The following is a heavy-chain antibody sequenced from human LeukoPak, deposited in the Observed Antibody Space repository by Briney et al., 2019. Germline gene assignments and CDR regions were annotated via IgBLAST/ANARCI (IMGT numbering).Heavy chain of an antibody. V-gene: IGHV4-59*01. J-gene: IGHJ3*02. D-gene: IGHD3-3*01. Sequence: SETLSLTCTVSGGSISSYYWSWIRQPPGKGPEWIGYIYYSGSTNYNPSLKSRVTISVDTSKNQFSLKLSSVTAADTAVYYCARAAITIFGVVISAFDIWGQGTMVTVSS. CDR1: GGSISSYY. CDR3: ARAAITIFGVVISAFDI. CDR2: IYYSGST.